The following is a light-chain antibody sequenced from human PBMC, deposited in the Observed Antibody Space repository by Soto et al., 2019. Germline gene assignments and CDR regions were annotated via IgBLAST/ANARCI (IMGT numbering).Light chain of an antibody. Sequence: EVVMTQSPATLSVSPGDKVSLSCRANQTISNTLAWYQQKPGQAPRLLIYGASTRATGIPVRFSGSGSGTEFTLTITSLQSEDFAIYYCQEYNNWRPITFGGGTKVDIK. CDR2: GAS. J-gene: IGKJ4*01. V-gene: IGKV3-15*01. CDR1: QTISNT. CDR3: QEYNNWRPIT.